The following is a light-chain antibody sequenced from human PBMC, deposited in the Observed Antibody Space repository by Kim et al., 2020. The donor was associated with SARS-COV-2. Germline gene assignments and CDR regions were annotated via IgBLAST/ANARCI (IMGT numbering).Light chain of an antibody. V-gene: IGLV1-44*01. CDR1: NSNLGSFP. Sequence: GQTFTISCSGGNSNLGSFPIDWYQQLPGAAPKLLIYHNDQRPSGVPDRFSGSKSGTSGSLAISGLQYEDEADYYCAAWDASLNALVFGGGTKVTVL. CDR3: AAWDASLNALV. CDR2: HND. J-gene: IGLJ2*01.